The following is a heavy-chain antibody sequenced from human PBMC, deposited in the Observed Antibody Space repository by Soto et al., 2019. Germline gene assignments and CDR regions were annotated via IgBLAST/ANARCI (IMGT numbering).Heavy chain of an antibody. CDR2: IYHTGNA. CDR3: ARHPSDFWFDP. Sequence: SETLSLTCTVSGDSISNSRFYWAWIRQPPGEGLEWIGSIYHTGNAYYNPSLKSRVTIFVDTSKNQFSLKLSSVTAADTAVYYCARHPSDFWFDPWGQGTLVTVSS. CDR1: GDSISNSRFY. D-gene: IGHD2-21*02. V-gene: IGHV4-39*01. J-gene: IGHJ5*02.